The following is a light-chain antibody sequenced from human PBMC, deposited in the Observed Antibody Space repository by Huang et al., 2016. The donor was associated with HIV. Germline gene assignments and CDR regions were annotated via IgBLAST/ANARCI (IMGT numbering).Light chain of an antibody. CDR1: QSVSKY. CDR2: DAS. V-gene: IGKV3-11*01. J-gene: IGKJ4*01. CDR3: QQRSNWPPLT. Sequence: EIVLTQSPATLSLSPGERATLSCRASQSVSKYLAWYQQKPGEAPRLLIYDASNRATGIPARFSDSGSGTDFTLTINSLEPEDSAVYYCQQRSNWPPLTFGGGTKVEI.